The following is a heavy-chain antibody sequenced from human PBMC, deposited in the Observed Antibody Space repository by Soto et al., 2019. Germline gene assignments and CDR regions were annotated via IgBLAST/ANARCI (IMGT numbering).Heavy chain of an antibody. CDR3: AAVPRDIVVVPAVLGYYYYGMDV. Sequence: QMQLVQSGPEVKKPGTSVKVSCKASGFTFTSSAVQWVRQARGQRLAWIGWIVVGSGNTNYAQKFQERVTITRDMSTSTAYMELSSLRSEDTAVYYCAAVPRDIVVVPAVLGYYYYGMDVWGQGTTVTVSS. CDR2: IVVGSGNT. D-gene: IGHD2-2*01. V-gene: IGHV1-58*01. CDR1: GFTFTSSA. J-gene: IGHJ6*02.